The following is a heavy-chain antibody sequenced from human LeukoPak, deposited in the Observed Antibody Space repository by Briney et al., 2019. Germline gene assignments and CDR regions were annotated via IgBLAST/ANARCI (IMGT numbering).Heavy chain of an antibody. J-gene: IGHJ4*02. CDR3: ARSSSQGFDYFDY. CDR2: IKRFGSEK. D-gene: IGHD3-10*01. V-gene: IGHV3-7*01. Sequence: GGSLRLSCIASSFSFSDFWMSWVRQRPGKELEWVATIKRFGSEKTYLDSVKGRFTISRDDSKSSLSLQMNNLGADDSGLYYCARSSSQGFDYFDYWGQGDLVTVSS. CDR1: SFSFSDFW.